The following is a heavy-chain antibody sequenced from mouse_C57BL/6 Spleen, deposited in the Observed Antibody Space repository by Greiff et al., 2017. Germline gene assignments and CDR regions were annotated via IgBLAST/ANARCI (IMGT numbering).Heavy chain of an antibody. CDR3: ARKDYYGNWYFDV. CDR1: GYSFTGYY. Sequence: EVQLQPSGPERVKPGASVRISCRASGYSFTGYYLNWVKQSPEKSLEWIGEINPSTGGTTYNQKFKAKATLTVDKSSSTAYMQLKSRTSEDSAVYYCARKDYYGNWYFDVWGTGTTVTVSS. V-gene: IGHV1-42*01. CDR2: INPSTGGT. J-gene: IGHJ1*03. D-gene: IGHD1-1*01.